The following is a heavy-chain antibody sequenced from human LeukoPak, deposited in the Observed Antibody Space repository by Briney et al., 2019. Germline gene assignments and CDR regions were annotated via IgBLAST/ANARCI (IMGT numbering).Heavy chain of an antibody. CDR3: VPSANYYYFDY. D-gene: IGHD1-26*01. Sequence: ASVKVPCKASGYTFTNYYMHWVRQAPGLGFEWMGWINPKSGGTSYPQKFQGRLTMTRDTSISTAYMELSGLRSDDTAVYYCVPSANYYYFDYWGQGTLVTVSS. CDR1: GYTFTNYY. CDR2: INPKSGGT. V-gene: IGHV1-2*02. J-gene: IGHJ4*02.